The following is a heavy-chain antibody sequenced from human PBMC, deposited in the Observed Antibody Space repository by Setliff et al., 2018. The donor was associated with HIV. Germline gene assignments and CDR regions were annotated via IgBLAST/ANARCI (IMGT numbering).Heavy chain of an antibody. CDR2: IYLSDSDT. Sequence: HGESLKISCKGSGYTFPHSWIGWVRQMPGKGLEWMGIIYLSDSDTRYSPSFQGQVTISADKSISTAYLQWSSLKASDTAMYYCATSPGTYSSSSASYFDYWGQGTLVTVSS. D-gene: IGHD6-6*01. V-gene: IGHV5-51*01. CDR1: GYTFPHSW. J-gene: IGHJ4*02. CDR3: ATSPGTYSSSSASYFDY.